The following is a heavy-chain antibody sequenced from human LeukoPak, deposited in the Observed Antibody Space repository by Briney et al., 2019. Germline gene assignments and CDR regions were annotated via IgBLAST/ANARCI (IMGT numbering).Heavy chain of an antibody. CDR1: GGSISSHY. J-gene: IGHJ4*02. Sequence: PSETLSLTCTVSGGSISSHYWSWLRQPPGKGLEWIGYIYYSGSTNYNPSLKSPVTISVDTSKNQFSLKLSSVTAADTAVYYCASGYGGYDLDYWGQGTLVTVSS. V-gene: IGHV4-59*11. D-gene: IGHD5-12*01. CDR3: ASGYGGYDLDY. CDR2: IYYSGST.